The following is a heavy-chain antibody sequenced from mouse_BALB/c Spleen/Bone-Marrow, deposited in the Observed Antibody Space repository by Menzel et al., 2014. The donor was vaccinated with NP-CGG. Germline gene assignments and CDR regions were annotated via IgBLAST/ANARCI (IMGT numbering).Heavy chain of an antibody. D-gene: IGHD2-1*01. CDR2: INPSTGYT. CDR3: ARSRGKYAMDY. J-gene: IGHJ4*01. V-gene: IGHV1-7*01. CDR1: GYTFSNYW. Sequence: VQLQQSGAELAKPGASVKMSCKASGYTFSNYWMHWVKQRPGQGLEWIGYINPSTGYTEYNQKFKDKATLTADKSSSTAYMQLSSPTSEDSAVYCCARSRGKYAMDYWGQGTSVTVSS.